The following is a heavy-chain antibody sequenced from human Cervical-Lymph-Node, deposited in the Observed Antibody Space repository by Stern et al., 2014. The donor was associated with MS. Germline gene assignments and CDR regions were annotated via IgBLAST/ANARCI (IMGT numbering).Heavy chain of an antibody. V-gene: IGHV2-70*04. D-gene: IGHD2-15*01. J-gene: IGHJ4*02. CDR1: GFSLSTSGMR. CDR2: IDWDDDK. Sequence: SGPALVKPTQTLTLTCTFSGFSLSTSGMRVNWIRQPPGKALEWLARIDWDDDKFYSTSLKTRLTNSKDTSKNQVVLTMTNMDPVDTATYYCARTTYCSGGSCYPDYWGQGTLVTVSS. CDR3: ARTTYCSGGSCYPDY.